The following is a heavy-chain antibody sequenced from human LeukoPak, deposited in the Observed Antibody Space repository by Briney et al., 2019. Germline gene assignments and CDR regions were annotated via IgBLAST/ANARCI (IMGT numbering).Heavy chain of an antibody. CDR3: ARDTRRDGYNHFDY. J-gene: IGHJ4*02. CDR2: IYYSGST. V-gene: IGHV4-39*07. CDR1: GGSISSSSYY. D-gene: IGHD5-24*01. Sequence: PSETLSPTCTVSGGSISSSSYYWGWIRQPPGKGLEWIGSIYYSGSTHYNPSLKSRVTISVDTSKNQFSLKLSSVTAADTAVYYCARDTRRDGYNHFDYWGQGTLVTVSS.